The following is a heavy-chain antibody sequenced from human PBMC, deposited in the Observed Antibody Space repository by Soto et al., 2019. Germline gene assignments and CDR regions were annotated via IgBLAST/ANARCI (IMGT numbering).Heavy chain of an antibody. V-gene: IGHV1-69*06. J-gene: IGHJ5*02. D-gene: IGHD1-26*01. Sequence: SVKVSCKASGRTFSSYAISWVRQAPGQGLEWMGGIIPIFGTANYAQKFQGRVTITADKSTSTAYMELSSLRSEDTAVYYCARDMSGIKGNHWFDTLGQGTLVTVSS. CDR2: IIPIFGTA. CDR3: ARDMSGIKGNHWFDT. CDR1: GRTFSSYA.